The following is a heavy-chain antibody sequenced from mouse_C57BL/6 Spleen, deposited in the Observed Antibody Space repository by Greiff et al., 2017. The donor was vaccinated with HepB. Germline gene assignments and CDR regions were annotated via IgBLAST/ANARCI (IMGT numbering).Heavy chain of an antibody. V-gene: IGHV1-82*01. D-gene: IGHD2-1*01. CDR2: IYPGDGVT. CDR3: ARPIYYGGAMDY. CDR1: GYAFSSSW. J-gene: IGHJ4*01. Sequence: QVQLQQSGPELVKPGASVKISCKASGYAFSSSWMNWVKQRPGKGLGWIGRIYPGDGVTNYNGKFKGKATLTADKSSSTAYMQLSSLTSEDSAVYFCARPIYYGGAMDYWGQGTSVTVSS.